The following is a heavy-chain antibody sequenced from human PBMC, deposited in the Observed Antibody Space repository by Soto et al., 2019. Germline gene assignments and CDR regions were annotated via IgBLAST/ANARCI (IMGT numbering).Heavy chain of an antibody. CDR2: INHSGST. CDR1: GGSFSGYY. D-gene: IGHD2-2*01. Sequence: PSETLSLTCAVYGGSFSGYYWSWIRQPPGKGLEWIGEINHSGSTNYNPSLKSRVTISVDTSKNQFSLKLSSVTAADTAVYYCARGSLPVVPAAVGEDYGMDVWGQGTSVTVSS. CDR3: ARGSLPVVPAAVGEDYGMDV. J-gene: IGHJ6*02. V-gene: IGHV4-34*01.